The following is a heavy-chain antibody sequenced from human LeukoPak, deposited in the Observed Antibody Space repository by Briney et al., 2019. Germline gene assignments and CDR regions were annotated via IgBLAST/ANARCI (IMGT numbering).Heavy chain of an antibody. CDR1: GFTFTSYS. Sequence: GGSLRLSCAASGFTFTSYSMNWVRQAPGKGLEWVSTISGGGGSTYHADSVKGRFTISRDNSKNTLYLQVNSLRAEDTAVYYCAKGGKWDVTPFDYWGQGTLVTVSS. V-gene: IGHV3-23*01. D-gene: IGHD1-26*01. CDR2: ISGGGGST. CDR3: AKGGKWDVTPFDY. J-gene: IGHJ4*02.